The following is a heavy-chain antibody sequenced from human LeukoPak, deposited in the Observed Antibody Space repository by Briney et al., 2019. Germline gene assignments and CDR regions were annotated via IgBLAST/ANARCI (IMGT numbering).Heavy chain of an antibody. J-gene: IGHJ4*02. Sequence: GGSLRLSCAASGFTFSSYAMSWVRQAPGKGLEWVSGISGSGDNTYYADSVKGRFTISRDNAKNSLYLQMNSLRAEDTAVYYCARGQSSGWYFSDYWGQGTLVTVSS. CDR2: ISGSGDNT. V-gene: IGHV3-23*01. CDR3: ARGQSSGWYFSDY. D-gene: IGHD6-19*01. CDR1: GFTFSSYA.